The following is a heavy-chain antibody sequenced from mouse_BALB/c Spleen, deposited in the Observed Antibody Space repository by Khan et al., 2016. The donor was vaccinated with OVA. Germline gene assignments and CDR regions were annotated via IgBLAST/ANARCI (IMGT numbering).Heavy chain of an antibody. CDR1: GYSITSDYA. Sequence: EVQLVESGPGLVKPSQSLSLTCTVTGYSITSDYAWNWIRQFPGNKLEWMGYISSTGGTSYNPSLKSRISITRDTSKNQFFLQLKSVTAEDTATYYCARSLYYSYRYALDCWGRGTLFTVSS. CDR3: ARSLYYSYRYALDC. J-gene: IGHJ4*01. D-gene: IGHD2-12*01. V-gene: IGHV3-2*02. CDR2: ISSTGGT.